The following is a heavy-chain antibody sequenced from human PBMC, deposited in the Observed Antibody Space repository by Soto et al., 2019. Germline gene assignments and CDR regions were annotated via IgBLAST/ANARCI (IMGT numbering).Heavy chain of an antibody. CDR2: IHHSGNA. V-gene: IGHV4-34*01. D-gene: IGHD2-15*01. CDR1: GGPFSRYY. J-gene: IGHJ6*02. Sequence: PSETLSLTCGVHGGPFSRYYWTWIRQTPGKGLEWIGEIHHSGNANYNPALQSRVSLSVDTSKNQFSLKLTSVTVADTATYYCDGDTVVVNTIRYYHYGLDVWGQGTTVTVSS. CDR3: DGDTVVVNTIRYYHYGLDV.